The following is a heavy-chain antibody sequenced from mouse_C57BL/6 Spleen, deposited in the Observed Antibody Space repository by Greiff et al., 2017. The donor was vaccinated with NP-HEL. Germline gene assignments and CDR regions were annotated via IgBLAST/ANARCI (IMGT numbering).Heavy chain of an antibody. V-gene: IGHV1-19*01. J-gene: IGHJ4*01. D-gene: IGHD1-1*01. CDR1: GYTFTDYY. Sequence: EVKLQESGPVLVKPGASVKMSCKASGYTFTDYYMNWVKQSHGKSLEWIGVINPYNGGTSYNQKFKGKATLTVDKSSSTAYMELNSLTSEDSAVYYCARGTTVVPYYAMDYWGQGTSVTVSS. CDR3: ARGTTVVPYYAMDY. CDR2: INPYNGGT.